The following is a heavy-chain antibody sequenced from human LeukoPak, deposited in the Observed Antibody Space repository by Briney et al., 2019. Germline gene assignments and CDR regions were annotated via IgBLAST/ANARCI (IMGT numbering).Heavy chain of an antibody. CDR3: ASCEQDV. D-gene: IGHD1/OR15-1a*01. CDR1: GGSFSGYY. J-gene: IGHJ6*03. Sequence: PSETLSLTCAVYGGSFSGYYWSWIRQPPGKGLEWIGEINHSGSTNYNPSLKSRVTISVDTSKNKFSLKLSSVAAADTAVYYGASCEQDVWGKGTTVTVTS. V-gene: IGHV4-34*01. CDR2: INHSGST.